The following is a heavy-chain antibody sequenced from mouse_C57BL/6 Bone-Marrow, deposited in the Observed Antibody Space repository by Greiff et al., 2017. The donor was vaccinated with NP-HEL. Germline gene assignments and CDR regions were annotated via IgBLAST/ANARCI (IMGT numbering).Heavy chain of an antibody. J-gene: IGHJ2*01. CDR2: ISSGRSTI. V-gene: IGHV5-17*01. Sequence: EVMLVESGGGLVKPGGSLKLSCAASGFTFSDYGMHWVRQAPEKGLEWVAYISSGRSTIYYADTVKGRFTISRDNAKNTLFLQMTSLRSEDTAMYYCARKLGRDCHFDYWGQGTTLTVSS. CDR3: ARKLGRDCHFDY. D-gene: IGHD4-1*01. CDR1: GFTFSDYG.